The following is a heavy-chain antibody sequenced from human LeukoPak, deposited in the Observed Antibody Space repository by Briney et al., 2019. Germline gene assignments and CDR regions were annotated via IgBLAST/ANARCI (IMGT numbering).Heavy chain of an antibody. CDR3: AREEYSSGWYYFDY. J-gene: IGHJ4*02. V-gene: IGHV3-21*01. D-gene: IGHD6-19*01. CDR2: ISSSSGYI. Sequence: PGGSLRLSCAASGFTFSSYSMNWVRQAPGKGLEWVSSISSSSGYIYYADSVKGRFTISRDNAKNSLYLQMNSLRAEDTAVYYCAREEYSSGWYYFDYWGQGTLVTVSS. CDR1: GFTFSSYS.